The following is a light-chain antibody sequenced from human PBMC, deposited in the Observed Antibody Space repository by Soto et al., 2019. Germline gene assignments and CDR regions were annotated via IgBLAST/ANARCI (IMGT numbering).Light chain of an antibody. J-gene: IGKJ5*01. CDR3: QQYNNWPFIT. CDR1: QSVRGN. CDR2: GAS. Sequence: EIVMTQSPAPLSVSPGERATLSCRASQSVRGNLAWYQQKPGQSPRLLIYGASSRATGIPVRFSGSGSGTEFTLTISSLQSEDFAVYYCQQYNNWPFITFGQGTRLESK. V-gene: IGKV3-15*01.